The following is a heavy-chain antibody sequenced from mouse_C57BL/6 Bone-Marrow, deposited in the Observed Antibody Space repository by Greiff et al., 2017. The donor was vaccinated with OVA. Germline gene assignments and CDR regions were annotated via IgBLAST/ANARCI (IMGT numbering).Heavy chain of an antibody. D-gene: IGHD6-1*01. CDR2: IYPSDSET. CDR3: ARSEPGRGYAMDY. J-gene: IGHJ4*01. V-gene: IGHV1-61*01. CDR1: GYTFTSYW. Sequence: VQLQQPGAELVRPGSSVKLSCKASGYTFTSYWMDWVKQRPGQGLEWIGNIYPSDSETHYNQKFKDKATLTVDKSSSTAYMQLSSLTSEDSAVYYCARSEPGRGYAMDYWGQGTSVTVSS.